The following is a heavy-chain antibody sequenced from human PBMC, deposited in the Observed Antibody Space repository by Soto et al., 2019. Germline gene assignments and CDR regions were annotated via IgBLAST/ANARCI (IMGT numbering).Heavy chain of an antibody. CDR3: ARGPSITMVRGDY. Sequence: QVQLVQSGAEVKKPGASVKVSCKASGYTFTSYGISWVRQAPGQVLEWMGWISGNNDNTNYAQKFQGRVTMTTDTSTSTVYMELRSLRSDDAAMYYCARGPSITMVRGDYWGQGTLVTVSP. V-gene: IGHV1-18*01. CDR2: ISGNNDNT. CDR1: GYTFTSYG. D-gene: IGHD3-10*01. J-gene: IGHJ4*02.